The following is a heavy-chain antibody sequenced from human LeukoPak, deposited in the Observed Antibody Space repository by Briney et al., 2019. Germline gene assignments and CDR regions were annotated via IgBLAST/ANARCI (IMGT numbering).Heavy chain of an antibody. CDR2: MNPNSGNT. CDR3: ARVSDGGTPPSHDY. V-gene: IGHV1-8*01. D-gene: IGHD4-23*01. Sequence: ASVKVACKASGYTFSSYDIHWVRQAPGQGLEWMGWMNPNSGNTGYAQNFQGRVTMTRNTSNSTAYLELSSLTSEDTAVYYCARVSDGGTPPSHDYWGQGTLVTVSS. CDR1: GYTFSSYD. J-gene: IGHJ4*02.